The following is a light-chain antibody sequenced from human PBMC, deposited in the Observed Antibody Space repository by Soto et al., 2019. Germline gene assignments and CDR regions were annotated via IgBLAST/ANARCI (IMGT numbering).Light chain of an antibody. J-gene: IGLJ1*01. CDR3: QSYDSSLSAPYV. Sequence: QAVVTQPPPVSGAPGQRVTISCTGSSSNIGAGYDVHWYQQLPGTAPKLLIYGNSNRPSGVPDRFSGSKSGTSASLAITGLQAEDEADYYCQSYDSSLSAPYVFGTGTKVTVL. CDR1: SSNIGAGYD. CDR2: GNS. V-gene: IGLV1-40*01.